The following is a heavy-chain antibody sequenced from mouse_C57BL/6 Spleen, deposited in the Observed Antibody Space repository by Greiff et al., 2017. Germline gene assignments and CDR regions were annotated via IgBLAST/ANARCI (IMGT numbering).Heavy chain of an antibody. J-gene: IGHJ4*01. Sequence: VQLQQSGPELVKPGASVKISCKASGYSFTGYYMNWVKQSPEKSLEWIGTINPGPGGTTYTQKLKAKATLTVDKSSNTAYMQLKSLTSEDAAVYYCARAPMDYWGQGTSVTVSS. CDR3: ARAPMDY. CDR1: GYSFTGYY. V-gene: IGHV1-42*01. CDR2: INPGPGGT.